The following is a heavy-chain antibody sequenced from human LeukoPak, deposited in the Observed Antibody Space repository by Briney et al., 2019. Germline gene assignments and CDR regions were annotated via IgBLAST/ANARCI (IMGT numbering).Heavy chain of an antibody. CDR3: ARVPTDLEFSPHSFDY. Sequence: PSETLSLTCAVYGGSFSGYYWRWIRQPPGKGLEWIGEINHSGSTNYNPSLKSRVTISVDTSKNQFSLKLSSVTAADTAVYYCARVPTDLEFSPHSFDYWGQGTLVTVSS. CDR2: INHSGST. V-gene: IGHV4-34*01. CDR1: GGSFSGYY. D-gene: IGHD3-10*01. J-gene: IGHJ4*02.